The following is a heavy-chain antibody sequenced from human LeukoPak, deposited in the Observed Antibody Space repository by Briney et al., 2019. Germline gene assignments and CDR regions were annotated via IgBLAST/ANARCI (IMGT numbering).Heavy chain of an antibody. D-gene: IGHD3-22*01. J-gene: IGHJ1*01. Sequence: SETLSLTCTVSGGSISSYYWSWIRQPPGKGLEWIGYIYYSGSTNYNPSLKSRVTISVDTSKNQFSLKLSSVTAADTAVYYCARVFGSSGTRKYLQHWGQGTLVTVSS. CDR3: ARVFGSSGTRKYLQH. CDR2: IYYSGST. CDR1: GGSISSYY. V-gene: IGHV4-59*01.